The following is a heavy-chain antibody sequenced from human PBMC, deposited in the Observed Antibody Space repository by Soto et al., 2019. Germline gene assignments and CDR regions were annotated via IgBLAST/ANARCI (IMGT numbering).Heavy chain of an antibody. Sequence: GWSLRLSCAASGFSFGSYALSWVRQAPGKGLEWVSTISGSDGKTFYADSVKGRFSISRDTSQSTLYLQMNSLRADETAIYYCARWSYLDYWGQGTRVPVYS. CDR2: ISGSDGKT. CDR3: ARWSYLDY. D-gene: IGHD3-3*01. CDR1: GFSFGSYA. V-gene: IGHV3-23*01. J-gene: IGHJ4*02.